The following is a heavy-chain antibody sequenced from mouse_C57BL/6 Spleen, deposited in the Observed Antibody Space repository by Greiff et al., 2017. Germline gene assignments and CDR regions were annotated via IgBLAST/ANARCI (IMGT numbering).Heavy chain of an antibody. CDR3: ARLGLRRYFYAMDY. CDR1: GYAFSSSW. Sequence: QVQLQQSGPELVKPGASVKISCKASGYAFSSSWMNLVTQRPGKGLAWIGRISPGDGDTYDNGKFKGKVRLTADKSSSTAYMQLSSLTSEDSAVYFCARLGLRRYFYAMDYWGKGTSVTVSS. CDR2: ISPGDGDT. V-gene: IGHV1-82*01. D-gene: IGHD2-2*01. J-gene: IGHJ4*01.